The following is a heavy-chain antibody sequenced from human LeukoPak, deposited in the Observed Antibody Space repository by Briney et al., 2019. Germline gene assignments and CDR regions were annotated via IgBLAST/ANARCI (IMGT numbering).Heavy chain of an antibody. CDR2: VRYDGSNK. V-gene: IGHV3-30*02. J-gene: IGHJ4*02. CDR1: GFTFSSYG. D-gene: IGHD3-3*01. CDR3: AKEERYYDFWSGYYTRYFDY. Sequence: GGSLRLSCAASGFTFSSYGMHWVRQAPGKGLEWVAFVRYDGSNKYYADSVKGRFTISRDNSKNTLYLQMNSLRAEDTAVYYCAKEERYYDFWSGYYTRYFDYWGQGTLVTVPS.